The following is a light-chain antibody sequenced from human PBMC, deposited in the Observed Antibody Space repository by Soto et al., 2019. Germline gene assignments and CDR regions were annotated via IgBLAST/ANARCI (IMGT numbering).Light chain of an antibody. CDR2: EVT. CDR1: SSDIGDYNY. Sequence: QSVLTQPPSASGSPGQSVTFSCTGTSSDIGDYNYVSWYQQHPGKAPKLMIYEVTKRPSGVPDRFSGSKSGNTASLTVFGLQADDVADYYCSSYAGNNNYVFGTGTKVTVL. CDR3: SSYAGNNNYV. J-gene: IGLJ1*01. V-gene: IGLV2-8*01.